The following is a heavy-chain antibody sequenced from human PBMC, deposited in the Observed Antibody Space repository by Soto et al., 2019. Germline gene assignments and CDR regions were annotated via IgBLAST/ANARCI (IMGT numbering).Heavy chain of an antibody. Sequence: QVQLQESGPGLVKPSETLFLTCTVSGGSFSPYYWSWIRQPPGKGLEWIGYIYRSGPTNYNPSLKSRLTISVYTSKNQLSLKLTSMTAADTAVYYCARGGRYRYGLDVWGQGTTVTVSS. V-gene: IGHV4-59*01. CDR3: ARGGRYRYGLDV. D-gene: IGHD1-1*01. CDR2: IYRSGPT. J-gene: IGHJ6*02. CDR1: GGSFSPYY.